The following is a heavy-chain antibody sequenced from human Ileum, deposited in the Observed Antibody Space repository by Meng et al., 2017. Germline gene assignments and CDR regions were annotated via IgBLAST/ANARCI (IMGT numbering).Heavy chain of an antibody. CDR3: ARGKAIPDF. J-gene: IGHJ4*02. CDR2: TYYSGTT. V-gene: IGHV4-59*08. D-gene: IGHD2-2*02. Sequence: QVQLQVSGPGLGKPSETLSLTCTASGGSISGSYWDWIRQFPGKGLEWIGYTYYSGTTNYNPSLRGRVTMSVDTSRAQFSLKLTSVTAADTAIYYCARGKAIPDFWGQGTLVTVSS. CDR1: GGSISGSY.